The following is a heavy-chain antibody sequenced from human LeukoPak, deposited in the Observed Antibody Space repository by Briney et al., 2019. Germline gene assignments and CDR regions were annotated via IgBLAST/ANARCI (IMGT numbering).Heavy chain of an antibody. CDR3: ARGPNFGTGYPYYFDY. CDR2: MNPNSGNT. D-gene: IGHD3/OR15-3a*01. J-gene: IGHJ4*02. V-gene: IGHV1-8*03. Sequence: ASVKVSCKASGYTFTSYGISWVRQAPGQGLEWMGWMNPNSGNTGYAQKFQGRVTITRNTSISTAYMELSSLRSEDTAVYYCARGPNFGTGYPYYFDYWGQGTLVTVSS. CDR1: GYTFTSYG.